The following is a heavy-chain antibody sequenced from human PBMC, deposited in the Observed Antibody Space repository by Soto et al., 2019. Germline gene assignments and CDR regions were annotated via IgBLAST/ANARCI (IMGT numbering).Heavy chain of an antibody. CDR2: IYPGDSDT. V-gene: IGHV5-51*01. CDR3: ARQPSGGSSMDV. D-gene: IGHD2-15*01. Sequence: GQPLKVWCKGAGYKVAVYRFGWGRERHGKGLEWMGIIYPGDSDTRYSPSFQGQVTISADKSISTAYLQWSRLKASDTAMYYCARQPSGGSSMDVWRQGTTVTVSS. CDR1: GYKVAVYR. J-gene: IGHJ6*02.